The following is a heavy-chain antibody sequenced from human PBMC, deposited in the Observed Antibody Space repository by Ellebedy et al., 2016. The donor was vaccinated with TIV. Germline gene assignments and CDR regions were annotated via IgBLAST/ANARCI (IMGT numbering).Heavy chain of an antibody. CDR1: EFPVSSNY. Sequence: GESLKISCAASEFPVSSNYINWVRQAPGKGLEYVSAISSNGGSTYYADSVKGRFTISRDNPKNTMYLQMSSLRTEDTAVYYCVKDRDGYGYFDHWGQGTLVTVSS. V-gene: IGHV3-64D*06. J-gene: IGHJ4*02. D-gene: IGHD5-24*01. CDR3: VKDRDGYGYFDH. CDR2: ISSNGGST.